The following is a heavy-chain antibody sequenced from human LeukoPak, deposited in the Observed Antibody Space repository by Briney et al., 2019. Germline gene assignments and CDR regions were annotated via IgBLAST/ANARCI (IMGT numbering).Heavy chain of an antibody. D-gene: IGHD6-6*01. CDR2: IRYDEINT. CDR3: ARDERSYSSSPNFDY. Sequence: GGSLRLSCAASGFTFSSYAMSWVRQAPGKGLEWVAFIRYDEINTYYADSVKGRFTISRDNAKNSLYLQMNSLRAEDTAVYYCARDERSYSSSPNFDYWGQGTLVTVSS. J-gene: IGHJ4*02. V-gene: IGHV3-30*02. CDR1: GFTFSSYA.